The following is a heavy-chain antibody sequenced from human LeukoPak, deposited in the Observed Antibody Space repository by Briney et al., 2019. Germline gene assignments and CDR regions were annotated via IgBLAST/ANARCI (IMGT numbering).Heavy chain of an antibody. J-gene: IGHJ3*02. D-gene: IGHD5-18*01. CDR3: AKDSPSGYSYGEDAFDI. V-gene: IGHV3-23*01. CDR2: ISGSGGST. Sequence: GGSLRLSCAASGFTFSSYAMSWVRQAPGKGLEWVSAISGSGGSTYYADSVKGRFTISRDNSKNTLYLQMNSLRAEDTAVYYCAKDSPSGYSYGEDAFDIWGQGTMVTVSS. CDR1: GFTFSSYA.